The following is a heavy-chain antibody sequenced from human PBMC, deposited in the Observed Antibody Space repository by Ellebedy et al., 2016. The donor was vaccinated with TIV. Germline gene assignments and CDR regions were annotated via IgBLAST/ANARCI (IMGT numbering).Heavy chain of an antibody. Sequence: PGGSLRLSCAATGFMFSSYAMTWVRQAPGKGLEWVSAISGSGDKTYYADSVKGRFTISRDNSKNTLHLQMDTLRVEDTAVYYCAKDSGKYGWNSEYWGQGTQVTVSS. V-gene: IGHV3-23*01. CDR1: GFMFSSYA. J-gene: IGHJ4*02. D-gene: IGHD3-10*01. CDR2: ISGSGDKT. CDR3: AKDSGKYGWNSEY.